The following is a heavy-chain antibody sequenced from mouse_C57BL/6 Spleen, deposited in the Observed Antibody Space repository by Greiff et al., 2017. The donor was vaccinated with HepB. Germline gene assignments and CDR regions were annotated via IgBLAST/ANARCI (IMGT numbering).Heavy chain of an antibody. V-gene: IGHV1-61*01. CDR3: ARGYYGSSYGGYFDV. Sequence: QVQLKQPGAELVRPGSSVKLSCKASGYTFTSYWMDWVKQRPGQGLEWIGNIYPSDSETHYNQKFKDKATLTVDKSSSTAYMQLSSLTSEDSAVYYCARGYYGSSYGGYFDVWGTGTTVTVSS. J-gene: IGHJ1*03. CDR2: IYPSDSET. CDR1: GYTFTSYW. D-gene: IGHD1-1*01.